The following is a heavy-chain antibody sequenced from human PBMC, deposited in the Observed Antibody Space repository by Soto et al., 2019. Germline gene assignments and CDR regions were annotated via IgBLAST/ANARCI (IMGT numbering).Heavy chain of an antibody. V-gene: IGHV4-4*07. J-gene: IGHJ2*01. CDR3: ARESYSGGVWSFDL. Sequence: SETLSLTCTVSGGSTTNHYWSWIRQPAGKELEWIGRAYSTGSTNYKPSLRSRVTMSLDTSKMQFSLQLTSVTAADTALYYCARESYSGGVWSFDLWGRGTLVTVSS. CDR2: AYSTGST. D-gene: IGHD6-19*01. CDR1: GGSTTNHY.